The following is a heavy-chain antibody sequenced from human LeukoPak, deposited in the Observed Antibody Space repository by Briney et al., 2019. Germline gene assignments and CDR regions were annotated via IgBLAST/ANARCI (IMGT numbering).Heavy chain of an antibody. Sequence: SETLSLTCTVSGGSISSSSYYWGWIRQPPGKGLEWIGYIYYSGSTYYNPSLKSRVTISVDTSKNQFSLKLSSVTAADTAVYYCARVVDYYDSSGLDYWGQGTLVTVSS. V-gene: IGHV4-30-4*08. CDR2: IYYSGST. J-gene: IGHJ4*02. CDR3: ARVVDYYDSSGLDY. CDR1: GGSISSSSYY. D-gene: IGHD3-22*01.